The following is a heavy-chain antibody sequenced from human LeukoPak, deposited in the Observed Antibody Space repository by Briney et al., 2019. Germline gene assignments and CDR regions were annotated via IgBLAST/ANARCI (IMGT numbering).Heavy chain of an antibody. CDR3: AVNGGYSYGYDAFDI. Sequence: ASVKVSCKASGYTFTGYYMHWVRQAPGQGLEWMGWINPNSGGTNYAQKFQGRVTMIRDTSISTAYMELSRLRSDDTAVYYCAVNGGYSYGYDAFDIWGQGTMVTVSS. CDR2: INPNSGGT. V-gene: IGHV1-2*02. J-gene: IGHJ3*02. CDR1: GYTFTGYY. D-gene: IGHD5-18*01.